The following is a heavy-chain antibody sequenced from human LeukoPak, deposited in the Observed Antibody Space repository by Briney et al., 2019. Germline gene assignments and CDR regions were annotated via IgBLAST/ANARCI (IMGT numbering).Heavy chain of an antibody. Sequence: ASVKVSCKASGYTFTSYGISWVRQAPGQGLEWMGGIIPIFGTANYAQKFQGRVTITADESTSTAYMELSSLRSEDTAVYYCAGITGTNGLFDYWGQGTLVTVSS. CDR2: IIPIFGTA. V-gene: IGHV1-69*13. J-gene: IGHJ4*02. D-gene: IGHD1/OR15-1a*01. CDR1: GYTFTSYG. CDR3: AGITGTNGLFDY.